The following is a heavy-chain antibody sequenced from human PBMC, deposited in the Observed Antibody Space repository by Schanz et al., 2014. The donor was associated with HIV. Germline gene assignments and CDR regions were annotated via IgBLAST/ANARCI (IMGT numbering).Heavy chain of an antibody. CDR2: ISGNGGHT. V-gene: IGHV3-21*04. J-gene: IGHJ4*02. CDR1: GFTFDSQS. Sequence: EVQLVESGGGLVKPGGSLRLSCEASGFTFDSQSMNWVRQAPGKGLEWVSGISGNGGHTWYADSVKGRFTISRDNPKNMLYLQMNSLRAEDTAVYFCARVSWGSSWSLDYWGQGTLVTVSS. D-gene: IGHD6-13*01. CDR3: ARVSWGSSWSLDY.